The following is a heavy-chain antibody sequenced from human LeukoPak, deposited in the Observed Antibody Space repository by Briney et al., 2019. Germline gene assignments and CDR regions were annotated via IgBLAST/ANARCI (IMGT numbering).Heavy chain of an antibody. Sequence: PSQTLSLTCTVSGVSISSGDYYWRWLRQPPGKGLEWIGYIYYSGSTYYNPSLKSRVTISVDTSKNQFSLKLSSVTAADTAVYYCASGKSSGSYYDYWGQGTLVTVSS. D-gene: IGHD3-10*01. CDR3: ASGKSSGSYYDY. CDR2: IYYSGST. J-gene: IGHJ4*02. CDR1: GVSISSGDYY. V-gene: IGHV4-30-4*01.